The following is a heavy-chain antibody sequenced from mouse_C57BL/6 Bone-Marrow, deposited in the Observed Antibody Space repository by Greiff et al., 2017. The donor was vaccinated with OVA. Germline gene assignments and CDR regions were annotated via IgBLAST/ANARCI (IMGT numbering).Heavy chain of an antibody. CDR2: IYPRSGNT. J-gene: IGHJ3*01. Sequence: VKVVESGAELARPGASVKLSCKASGYTFTSYGISWEKQRTGQGLEWIGEIYPRSGNTYYNEKFKGKATLTADKSSSTAYMELRSLTSEDSAVYFCARKDEFAYWGQGTLVTVSA. CDR3: ARKDEFAY. CDR1: GYTFTSYG. V-gene: IGHV1-81*01.